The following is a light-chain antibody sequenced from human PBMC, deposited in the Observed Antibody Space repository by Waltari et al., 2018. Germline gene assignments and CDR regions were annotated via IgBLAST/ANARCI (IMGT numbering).Light chain of an antibody. Sequence: QSVLTQAPSVSGAPGQRVTISCTGGDSGLAPFGVTWYQHRPGRVPKLRIYENTKRPSGVPDRFSCSKSGTSASLAIEGLQPEDEGDYYCQSYDNSLRGSLLFGGGTKVTV. CDR3: QSYDNSLRGSLL. CDR2: ENT. CDR1: DSGLAPFG. V-gene: IGLV1-40*01. J-gene: IGLJ3*02.